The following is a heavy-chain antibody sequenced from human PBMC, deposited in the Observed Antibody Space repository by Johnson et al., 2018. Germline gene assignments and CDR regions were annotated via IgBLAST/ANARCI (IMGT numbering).Heavy chain of an antibody. Sequence: VQLVESGGGLVKPGGSLRLSCAASGFTFTNYNMHWVRQAPGEGLEWVSSISGTSLYISYADSVKGRFTISRDNAKNSLYLQMNSLRAEDTAVYYCARDPSTFRVGSFRYTYFDSWGQGTLVTGSS. CDR3: ARDPSTFRVGSFRYTYFDS. J-gene: IGHJ4*02. V-gene: IGHV3-21*01. CDR2: ISGTSLYI. D-gene: IGHD3-16*02. CDR1: GFTFTNYN.